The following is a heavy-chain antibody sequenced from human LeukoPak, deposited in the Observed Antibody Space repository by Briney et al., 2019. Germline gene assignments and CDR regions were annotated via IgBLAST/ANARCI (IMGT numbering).Heavy chain of an antibody. CDR3: ARHSGSGWQALGY. CDR1: GYTFSNYG. CDR2: TSYNGNT. V-gene: IGHV1-18*04. J-gene: IGHJ4*02. D-gene: IGHD6-19*01. Sequence: ASVKVSCKASGYTFSNYGISWVRQAPGLGLEWMGWTSYNGNTNYAQKFQDRVTMTTDTSTTTAYMELRGLASDDTAVYYCARHSGSGWQALGYWGQGTLVTVSS.